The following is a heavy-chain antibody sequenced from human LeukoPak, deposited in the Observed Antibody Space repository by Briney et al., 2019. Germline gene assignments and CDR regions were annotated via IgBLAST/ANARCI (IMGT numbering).Heavy chain of an antibody. CDR3: AKEPREYCSSTSRPNWLDA. CDR1: GFTFSIYA. V-gene: IGHV3-23*01. CDR2: ISASGGTT. D-gene: IGHD2-2*01. J-gene: IGHJ5*02. Sequence: GGSLRLSCAASGFTFSIYAMSGGRQAPGEGLEWGSAISASGGTTYYAESVKGRFTISRDNSKNTLYLQASSLKPEDTAVYYCAKEPREYCSSTSRPNWLDAWGQGTLVTVSS.